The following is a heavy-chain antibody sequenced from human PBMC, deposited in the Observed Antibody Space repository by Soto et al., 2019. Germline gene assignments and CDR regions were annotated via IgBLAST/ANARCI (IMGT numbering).Heavy chain of an antibody. Sequence: ASVKVSCKASGYTFTSYGISWVRQAPGQGLEWMGWISAYNGNTNYAQKLQGRVTMTTDTSTSTAYMELRSLRSDDTAVYYCARVPHGHYDRSGYYFYYWGQGTLVTVSS. CDR2: ISAYNGNT. V-gene: IGHV1-18*01. CDR3: ARVPHGHYDRSGYYFYY. J-gene: IGHJ4*02. CDR1: GYTFTSYG. D-gene: IGHD3-22*01.